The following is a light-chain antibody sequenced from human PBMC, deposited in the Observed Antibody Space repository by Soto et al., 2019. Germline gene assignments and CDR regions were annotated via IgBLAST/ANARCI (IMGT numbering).Light chain of an antibody. V-gene: IGKV1-5*03. CDR1: QSIRSW. CDR2: KAS. J-gene: IGKJ5*01. CDR3: QQSYRTPPIT. Sequence: DVQMNQSPSTLSVSVGDRVTITCRASQSIRSWLAWYQQKPGKAPRLLIYKASSLESGVTSRFSGSRAGTDFTLTISSLQPEDSATYYCQQSYRTPPITFGQGTRLEIK.